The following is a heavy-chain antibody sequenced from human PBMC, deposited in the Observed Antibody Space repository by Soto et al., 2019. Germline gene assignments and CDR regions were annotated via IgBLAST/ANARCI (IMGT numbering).Heavy chain of an antibody. J-gene: IGHJ5*02. D-gene: IGHD7-27*01. CDR3: ARPKEGPLGWFDP. CDR1: GGSISSSSYY. CDR2: IYYSGST. Sequence: QLQLQESGPGLVKPSETLSLTCTVSGGSISSSSYYWGWIRQPPGKGLEWIGSIYYSGSTYYNPSLKSRVTITVDTSKKQCSLKLSSVTAADAAVYYCARPKEGPLGWFDPWGQGTLVTVSS. V-gene: IGHV4-39*01.